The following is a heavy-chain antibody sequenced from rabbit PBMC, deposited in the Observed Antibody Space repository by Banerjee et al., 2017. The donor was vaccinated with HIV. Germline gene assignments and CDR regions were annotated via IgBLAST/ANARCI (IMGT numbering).Heavy chain of an antibody. CDR3: ARDGNGGWYPYFFDL. V-gene: IGHV1S45*01. CDR2: TATNSDSR. Sequence: QQQLEESGGGLVKPGGTLTLTCTASGIDFSGYYYMCWVRQAPGKGLEWIACTATNSDSRWYATWAKDRFTISKTSSTTVTLQMTSLTAADTATYFCARDGNGGWYPYFFDLWGPGTLVTVS. D-gene: IGHD7-1*01. J-gene: IGHJ4*01. CDR1: GIDFSGYYY.